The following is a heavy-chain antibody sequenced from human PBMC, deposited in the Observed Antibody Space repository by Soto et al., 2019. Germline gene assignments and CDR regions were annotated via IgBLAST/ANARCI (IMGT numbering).Heavy chain of an antibody. D-gene: IGHD6-19*01. Sequence: PSETLSLTCPFSGGSISSGDYYWSWIRQHPGKGLEWIGYIYYSGSTYYNPSLKSRVTISVDTSKNQFSLKLSSVTAADTAVYYCARVAVAGTRVDYWGQGTLVTVSS. CDR2: IYYSGST. CDR3: ARVAVAGTRVDY. CDR1: GGSISSGDYY. J-gene: IGHJ4*02. V-gene: IGHV4-31*03.